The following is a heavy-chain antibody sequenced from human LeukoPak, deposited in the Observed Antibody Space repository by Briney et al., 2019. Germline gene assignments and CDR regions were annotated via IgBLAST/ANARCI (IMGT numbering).Heavy chain of an antibody. Sequence: SETLSLTCTVSRGSISSSSYSWGWIRQPPEKGLEWIGTIYYSGSTYYNPSLKSRVTISADTSKNQFSLNLSSLTAADTAVYYCARQVPGGYNLYYFNYWGQGTLVTVSS. CDR1: RGSISSSSYS. CDR2: IYYSGST. D-gene: IGHD5-24*01. V-gene: IGHV4-39*01. CDR3: ARQVPGGYNLYYFNY. J-gene: IGHJ4*02.